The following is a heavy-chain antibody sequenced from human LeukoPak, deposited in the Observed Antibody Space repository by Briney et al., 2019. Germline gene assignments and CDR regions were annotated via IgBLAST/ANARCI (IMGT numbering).Heavy chain of an antibody. Sequence: SETLSLTCTVSGGSVSPYYWSWIRQPPGKGLEWIGYIYYSGSTNYNPSLKSRVTISADTSKNQFSLKLYSVTAADTAVYYCATRKLGNDYWGQGTLVTVSS. CDR1: GGSVSPYY. CDR3: ATRKLGNDY. V-gene: IGHV4-59*02. J-gene: IGHJ4*02. D-gene: IGHD7-27*01. CDR2: IYYSGST.